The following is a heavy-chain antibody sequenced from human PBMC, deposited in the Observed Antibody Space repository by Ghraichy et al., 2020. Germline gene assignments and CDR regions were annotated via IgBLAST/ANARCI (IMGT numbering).Heavy chain of an antibody. J-gene: IGHJ4*02. CDR1: GFTFSSYA. CDR2: ISGSVDST. V-gene: IGHV3-23*01. Sequence: GGSLRLSCAASGFTFSSYAMTWVRQTPGKGLEWVSSISGSVDSTYDADSVKGRFTISRDNSKNTLYLQMNGLRAEDTAVYYCAKVVGYFDYWGQGTLVTVSS. CDR3: AKVVGYFDY. D-gene: IGHD1-26*01.